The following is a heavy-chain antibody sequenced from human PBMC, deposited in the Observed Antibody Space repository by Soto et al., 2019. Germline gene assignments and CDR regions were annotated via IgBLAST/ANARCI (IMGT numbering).Heavy chain of an antibody. Sequence: QVQLVQSGAEVKKPGSSVKVSCKASGGTFSSYTISWVRQAPGQGLEWMGRIIPILGIANYAQKFQGRVXIXEDKSTSTAYMELSSLRSEDTAVYYCARDGYNGLGYWGQGTLVTVSS. CDR2: IIPILGIA. CDR1: GGTFSSYT. CDR3: ARDGYNGLGY. J-gene: IGHJ4*02. D-gene: IGHD3-10*01. V-gene: IGHV1-69*08.